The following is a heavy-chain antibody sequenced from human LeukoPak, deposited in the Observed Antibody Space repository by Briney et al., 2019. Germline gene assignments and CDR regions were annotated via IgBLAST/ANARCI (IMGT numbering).Heavy chain of an antibody. V-gene: IGHV1-8*02. CDR2: MNPNSADR. J-gene: IGHJ4*02. CDR1: GYTFISFD. D-gene: IGHD3-10*01. CDR3: ARGAGGSGYYYLLT. Sequence: ASVKVSCKASGYTFISFDIIWVRQATGQGLEWMGWMNPNSADRGYAQKSRGRVTMTRSTSINTAYMELSSLRSEDSAVYYCARGAGGSGYYYLLTWGQGTLVTVSS.